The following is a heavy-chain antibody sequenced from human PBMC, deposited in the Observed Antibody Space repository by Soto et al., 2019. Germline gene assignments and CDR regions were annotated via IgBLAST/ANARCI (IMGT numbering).Heavy chain of an antibody. V-gene: IGHV4-39*01. D-gene: IGHD2-15*01. CDR3: ARVGYCSGGSCYSAPVDY. J-gene: IGHJ4*02. CDR1: GGSIISSSYY. Sequence: SETLSLTCTVSGGSIISSSYYWVWIRQPPGKGLEWIGSIYYSGSTYYNPSLKSRVTISVDTSKNQFSLKLSSVTAADTAVYYCARVGYCSGGSCYSAPVDYWGQGTLVTVSS. CDR2: IYYSGST.